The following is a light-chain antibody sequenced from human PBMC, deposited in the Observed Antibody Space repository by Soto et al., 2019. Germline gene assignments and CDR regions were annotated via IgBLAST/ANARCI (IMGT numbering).Light chain of an antibody. CDR3: SSYTSSWV. CDR1: SSYVGGYNY. Sequence: SALTQPASVSGSPGQSITISCTGTSSYVGGYNYVSWYQQHPGKAPKLMIYDVSNRPSGVSNRFSGSKSGNTASLTISGLQAEDEADYYCSSYTSSWVFGGGTKVTVL. J-gene: IGLJ3*02. V-gene: IGLV2-14*01. CDR2: DVS.